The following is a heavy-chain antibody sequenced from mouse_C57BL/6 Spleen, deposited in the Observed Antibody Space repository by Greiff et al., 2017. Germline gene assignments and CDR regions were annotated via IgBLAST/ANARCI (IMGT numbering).Heavy chain of an antibody. CDR1: GFSLTSYG. J-gene: IGHJ4*01. D-gene: IGHD1-1*01. V-gene: IGHV2-6*03. CDR2: IWSDGST. CDR3: ARDYYGRDYAMDY. Sequence: VKLMESGPGLVAPSQSLSITCTVSGFSLTSYGVHWVRQPPGKGLEWLVVIWSDGSTTYNSALKSRLCISKDNSKSQVFLKMNSLQTDDTAMYYCARDYYGRDYAMDYWGQGTSVTVSS.